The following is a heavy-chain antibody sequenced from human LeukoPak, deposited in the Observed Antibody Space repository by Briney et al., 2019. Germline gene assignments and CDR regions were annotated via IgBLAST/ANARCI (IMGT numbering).Heavy chain of an antibody. CDR3: ARGRRAFYESSGHRFYYYMDV. CDR1: AGSFSDYH. CDR2: VTRR. Sequence: PSETLSLTCDVYAGSFSDYHWSWIRQSPGKGLEWIGEVTRRNSNPSLKSRVIMSVDTSKNQFSLNLTSVTAADTAVYYCARGRRAFYESSGHRFYYYMDVWAKGTTVIVSS. V-gene: IGHV4-34*01. J-gene: IGHJ6*03. D-gene: IGHD3-22*01.